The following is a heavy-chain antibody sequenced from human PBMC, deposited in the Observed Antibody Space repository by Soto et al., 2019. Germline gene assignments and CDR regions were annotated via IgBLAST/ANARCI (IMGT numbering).Heavy chain of an antibody. Sequence: SETLSLTCTVSGGSISSSSYYWGWIRQPPGKGLEWIGSIYYSGSTYYNPSLKSRVTISVDTSKNQFSLKLSSVTAADTAVYYRASQYSSSWYYYYGMDVWGQGTTVTVSS. CDR3: ASQYSSSWYYYYGMDV. D-gene: IGHD6-13*01. V-gene: IGHV4-39*01. J-gene: IGHJ6*02. CDR2: IYYSGST. CDR1: GGSISSSSYY.